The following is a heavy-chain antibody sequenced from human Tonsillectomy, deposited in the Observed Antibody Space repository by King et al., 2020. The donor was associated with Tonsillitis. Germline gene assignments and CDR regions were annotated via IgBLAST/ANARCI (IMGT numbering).Heavy chain of an antibody. V-gene: IGHV3-33*08. Sequence: VQLVESGGGVVQPGRSLRLSCAASGFTFSSYGMHWVRQAPGKGLEWVAVIWYDGNKKYYADSVKGRFTTSRDNSKNTLYLQMNSLRAEDTAVDYCARDGPNYYYMDVWGKGTTVTVS. J-gene: IGHJ6*03. CDR2: IWYDGNKK. CDR3: ARDGPNYYYMDV. CDR1: GFTFSSYG.